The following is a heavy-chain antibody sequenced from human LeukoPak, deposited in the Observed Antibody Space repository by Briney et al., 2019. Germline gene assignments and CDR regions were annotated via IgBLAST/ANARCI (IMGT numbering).Heavy chain of an antibody. D-gene: IGHD6-13*01. V-gene: IGHV4-39*07. J-gene: IGHJ6*03. CDR2: IYYSGST. Sequence: PSETLSLTCTVSGGSIRSTSYYWGWIRQPPGKGLEWIGSIYYSGSTYYNPSLKSRVTISVDTSKNQFSLKLSSVTAADTAVYYCARYSSSYGNYYYYYMDVWGKGTTVTISS. CDR3: ARYSSSYGNYYYYYMDV. CDR1: GGSIRSTSYY.